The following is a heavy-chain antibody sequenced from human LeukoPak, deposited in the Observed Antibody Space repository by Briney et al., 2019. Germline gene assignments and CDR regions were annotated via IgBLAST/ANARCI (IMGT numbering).Heavy chain of an antibody. Sequence: GGSLRLSCAASGFTFSSYGMHWVRQAPGKGLEWVAVISYDGSNKYNADSVKGRFTISRDNSKNTLYLQMNSLRAEDTAVYYCAKDLQPGGYYYYGMDVWGQGTTVTVSS. CDR2: ISYDGSNK. J-gene: IGHJ6*02. CDR1: GFTFSSYG. D-gene: IGHD1-1*01. V-gene: IGHV3-30*18. CDR3: AKDLQPGGYYYYGMDV.